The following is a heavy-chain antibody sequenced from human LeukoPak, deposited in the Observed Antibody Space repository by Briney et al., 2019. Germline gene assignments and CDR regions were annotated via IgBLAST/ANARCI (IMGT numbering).Heavy chain of an antibody. J-gene: IGHJ5*02. CDR3: AREGGPFHPYCSSTSCYPNNWFDP. CDR2: IIPIFGTA. Sequence: GASVKVSCKASGGTFSSYAISWVRQAPGQGLEWMGGIIPIFGTANYAQKFQGRVTITTDESTSTAYMELSSLRSEDTAVYYCAREGGPFHPYCSSTSCYPNNWFDPWGQGTLVTVSS. V-gene: IGHV1-69*05. D-gene: IGHD2-2*01. CDR1: GGTFSSYA.